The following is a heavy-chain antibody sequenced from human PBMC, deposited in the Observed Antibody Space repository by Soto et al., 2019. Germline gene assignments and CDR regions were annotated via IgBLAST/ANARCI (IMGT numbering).Heavy chain of an antibody. J-gene: IGHJ3*02. Sequence: PRLSCAASGFTFSSYGMHWVRQAPGKGLEWVAVIWYDGSNKYYADSVKGRFTISRDNSKNTLYLQMNSLRAEDTAVYYCARETRIAAAGFGTGPQVNAFDIWGQGTMVTVSS. D-gene: IGHD6-13*01. CDR2: IWYDGSNK. CDR3: ARETRIAAAGFGTGPQVNAFDI. CDR1: GFTFSSYG. V-gene: IGHV3-33*01.